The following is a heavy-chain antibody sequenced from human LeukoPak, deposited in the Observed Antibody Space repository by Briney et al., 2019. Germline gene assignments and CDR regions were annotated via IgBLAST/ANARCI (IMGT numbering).Heavy chain of an antibody. Sequence: GGSLRLSCAASGFTFSSYWMSWVRQAPGKGLEWVANIKQDGSEKYYVDSVKGRFTISRDNAKNTLYLQMNSLRAEDTAVYYCAKVSYDFWSGLGYWGQGTLVTVSS. CDR2: IKQDGSEK. D-gene: IGHD3-3*01. J-gene: IGHJ4*02. V-gene: IGHV3-7*01. CDR3: AKVSYDFWSGLGY. CDR1: GFTFSSYW.